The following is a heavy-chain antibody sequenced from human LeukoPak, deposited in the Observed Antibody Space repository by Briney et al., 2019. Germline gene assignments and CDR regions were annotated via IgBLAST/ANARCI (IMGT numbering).Heavy chain of an antibody. CDR2: ISGDGSRT. CDR3: TKDIGERGYSVH. D-gene: IGHD5/OR15-5a*01. V-gene: IGHV3-43*02. CDR1: GFIFDDYA. Sequence: TGGSLRLSCAASGFIFDDYAMHWVRQAPGKGLEWVSLISGDGSRTYYADSVKGRFTISRDNSKDSLYLQMNGLRTEDTALYYCTKDIGERGYSVHWGQGTLVTVSS. J-gene: IGHJ4*02.